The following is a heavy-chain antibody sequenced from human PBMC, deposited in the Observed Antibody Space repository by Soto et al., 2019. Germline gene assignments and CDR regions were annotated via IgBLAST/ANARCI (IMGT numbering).Heavy chain of an antibody. D-gene: IGHD5-12*01. J-gene: IGHJ4*02. CDR2: INHSGST. CDR3: ATAGRAYSGYGDFDY. Sequence: SETLALRCAVCGGCFSGYYWSWIRQPPGKGLEWIGEINHSGSTNYDPSLKSRVTISVDTSKNQFSLKLSSVTAADTAVYYCATAGRAYSGYGDFDYWRQGALV. V-gene: IGHV4-34*01. CDR1: GGCFSGYY.